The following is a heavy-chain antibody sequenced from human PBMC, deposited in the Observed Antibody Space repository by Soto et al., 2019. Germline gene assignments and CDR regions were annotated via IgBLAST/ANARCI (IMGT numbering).Heavy chain of an antibody. V-gene: IGHV3-23*01. Sequence: EVQLLESGGDLVQPGGSLRLSCAASGFAFSSYAMSWVRQAPGKGLEWVSTISGSGVMTYFADTVKGRFTISRDNSKNALYLQMNSLRAEATAVYYCAKVVYGSSGDYQRHYYYYAMDVWGQGTTVTVSS. CDR1: GFAFSSYA. D-gene: IGHD3-22*01. CDR2: ISGSGVMT. CDR3: AKVVYGSSGDYQRHYYYYAMDV. J-gene: IGHJ6*02.